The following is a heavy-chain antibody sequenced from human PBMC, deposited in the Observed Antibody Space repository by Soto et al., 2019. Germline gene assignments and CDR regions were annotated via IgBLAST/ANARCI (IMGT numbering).Heavy chain of an antibody. CDR1: GYTFTSYD. CDR2: MNPNSGNT. V-gene: IGHV1-8*01. Sequence: ASVKVSCKASGYTFTSYDINWVRQATGQGLEWMGWMNPNSGNTGYAQKFQGRVTMTRNTSISTAYMELSSLRSEDTAVYYCARDSGDYFRNYYYYYMDVWGKGTTVTVSS. CDR3: ARDSGDYFRNYYYYYMDV. J-gene: IGHJ6*03. D-gene: IGHD4-17*01.